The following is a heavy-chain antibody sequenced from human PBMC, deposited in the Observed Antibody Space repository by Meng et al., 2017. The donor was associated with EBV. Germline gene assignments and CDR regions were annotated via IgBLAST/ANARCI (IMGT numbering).Heavy chain of an antibody. CDR2: IYYSGST. CDR1: GGSISSSSYY. J-gene: IGHJ4*02. CDR3: ADYSS. Sequence: LQGRAPGLWKLSGTLSLTCTVSGGSISSSSYYWGWIRQPPGKGLEWIGSIYYSGSTYYNPSLKSRVTISVDTSKNQFSLKLSSVTAADTAVYYCADYSSWGQGTLVTVSS. V-gene: IGHV4-39*07. D-gene: IGHD4-11*01.